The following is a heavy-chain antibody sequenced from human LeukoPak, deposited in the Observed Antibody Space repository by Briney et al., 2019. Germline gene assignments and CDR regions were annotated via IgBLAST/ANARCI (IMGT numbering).Heavy chain of an antibody. CDR1: EFTSSSYS. D-gene: IGHD2-15*01. CDR2: TSSSGRSI. J-gene: IGHJ4*02. Sequence: GGSLRLSCAVSEFTSSSYSMNWVRQAPGKGLEWVSYTSSSGRSIYYADSVKGRFTISRDNAKNSLYLQMNSLRDEDTAVYYCARVYCSGDSCYSDYWGQGTLVTVSS. V-gene: IGHV3-48*02. CDR3: ARVYCSGDSCYSDY.